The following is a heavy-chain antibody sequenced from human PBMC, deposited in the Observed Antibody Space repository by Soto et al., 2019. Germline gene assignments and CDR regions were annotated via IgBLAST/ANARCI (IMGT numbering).Heavy chain of an antibody. J-gene: IGHJ6*02. CDR3: ARSQGGSSSLDIYYYYYYGMDV. CDR2: VIPIFGTP. CDR1: GGTFSTYA. V-gene: IGHV1-69*01. D-gene: IGHD2-15*01. Sequence: LPRVQAGAEVKKPGSSVKDSCKAPGGTFSTYAISWVRQAPGQGLEWMGGVIPIFGTPKYAQKFQGRVTSTADESTSTGYMELRSLRSEDTAVYYCARSQGGSSSLDIYYYYYYGMDVWGQGTTVTVSS.